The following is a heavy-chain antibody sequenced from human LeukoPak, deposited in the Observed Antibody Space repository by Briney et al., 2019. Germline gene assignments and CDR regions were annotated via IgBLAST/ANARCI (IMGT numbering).Heavy chain of an antibody. V-gene: IGHV3-23*01. D-gene: IGHD6-6*01. CDR3: AKGMAARPPLSRVYFDY. CDR1: GFTFSSYA. J-gene: IGHJ4*02. CDR2: ISGSGGST. Sequence: AGGSLRLSCAASGFTFSSYAMSWVRQAPGKGLEWVSAISGSGGSTYYADSVKGRFTISRDNSKNTLYLQMNSLRAEDTAVYYCAKGMAARPPLSRVYFDYWGQGTLVTVSS.